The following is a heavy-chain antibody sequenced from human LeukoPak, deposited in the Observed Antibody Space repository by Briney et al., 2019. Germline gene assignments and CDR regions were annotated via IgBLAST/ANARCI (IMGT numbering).Heavy chain of an antibody. CDR3: ANDLDEVVPAAPTYYYYGMDV. D-gene: IGHD2-2*01. Sequence: PGRSLRLSCAASGFTFSSYGMHWVRQAPGKGLEWVAVISYDGSNKYYADSVKGRFTISRDNSKNTLYLQMNSLRAEDTAVYYCANDLDEVVPAAPTYYYYGMDVWGKGTTVTVSS. V-gene: IGHV3-30*18. J-gene: IGHJ6*04. CDR2: ISYDGSNK. CDR1: GFTFSSYG.